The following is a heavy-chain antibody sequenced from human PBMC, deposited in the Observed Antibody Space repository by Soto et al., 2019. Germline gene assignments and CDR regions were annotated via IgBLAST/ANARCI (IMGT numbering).Heavy chain of an antibody. Sequence: LQLQESGPGLVKPSETLSLTCTVSGGSISSSSYYWGWIRQPPGKGLEWIGSIYYSGSTYYNPSLKSRVTISVDTSKNQFSLKLSSVTAADTAVYYCARAFPRSPFDYWGQGTLVTVSS. J-gene: IGHJ4*02. CDR2: IYYSGST. D-gene: IGHD3-3*01. V-gene: IGHV4-39*01. CDR1: GGSISSSSYY. CDR3: ARAFPRSPFDY.